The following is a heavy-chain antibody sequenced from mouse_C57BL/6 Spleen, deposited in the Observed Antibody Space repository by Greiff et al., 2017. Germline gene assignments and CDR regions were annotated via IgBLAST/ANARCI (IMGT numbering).Heavy chain of an antibody. CDR3: ARPSTTPNSNYVLDY. V-gene: IGHV1-9*01. CDR2: ILPGNGIT. CDR1: GYPFTGYW. J-gene: IGHJ2*01. D-gene: IGHD2-5*01. Sequence: QVQLKESGPELMKPGASVRLSCKATGYPFTGYWIAGVKQRPGTGLEWIGEILPGNGITTYNEKFKGKATFTADTSSNTAYRQLSSLTTEDSAIYYCARPSTTPNSNYVLDYWGQGTTLTVSS.